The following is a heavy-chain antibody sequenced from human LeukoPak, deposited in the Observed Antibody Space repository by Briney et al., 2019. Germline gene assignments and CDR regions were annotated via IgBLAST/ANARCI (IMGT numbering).Heavy chain of an antibody. CDR1: GGSFSGYY. D-gene: IGHD2-21*02. V-gene: IGHV4-34*01. CDR3: AKDRLLNCRGDCYIFDY. J-gene: IGHJ4*02. Sequence: PSETLSLTCAVYGGSFSGYYWSWIRQPPGKGLEWIGEINHSGSTNYNPSLKSRVTISVDTSKNQFSLKVSSVTAADTAVYYCAKDRLLNCRGDCYIFDYWGQGTVVTVSS. CDR2: INHSGST.